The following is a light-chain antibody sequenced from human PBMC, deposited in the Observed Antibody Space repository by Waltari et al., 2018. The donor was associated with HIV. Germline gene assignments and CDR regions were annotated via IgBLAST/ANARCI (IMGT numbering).Light chain of an antibody. CDR1: RSHVGLYNY. CDR3: SSYTGSSTLYV. V-gene: IGLV2-14*01. J-gene: IGLJ1*01. CDR2: EVS. Sequence: QSALTQPASVSGSPGQSIPISCTGTRSHVGLYNYVFWYQQHPGKAPKLMIYEVSNRPSGVSNRFSGSKSGNTASLTISGLQAEDEADYYCSSYTGSSTLYVFGTGTKVTVL.